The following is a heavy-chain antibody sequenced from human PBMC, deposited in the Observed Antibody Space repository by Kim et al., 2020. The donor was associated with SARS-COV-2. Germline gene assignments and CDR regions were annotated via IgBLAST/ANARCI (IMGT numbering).Heavy chain of an antibody. D-gene: IGHD1-26*01. CDR2: I. V-gene: IGHV3-21*01. CDR3: ARASYGGAGDY. J-gene: IGHJ4*02. Sequence: IYYADSVKGRFTISRDNAKNSLYLQMNSLRAEDTAVYYCARASYGGAGDYWGQGTLVTVSS.